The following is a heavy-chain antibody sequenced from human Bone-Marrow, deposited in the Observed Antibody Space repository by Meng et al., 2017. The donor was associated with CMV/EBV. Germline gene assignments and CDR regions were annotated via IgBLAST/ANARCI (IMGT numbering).Heavy chain of an antibody. CDR1: GFTFSSYW. CDR2: IKQDGSEK. V-gene: IGHV3-7*01. Sequence: GESLKISCAASGFTFSSYWMSWVRQAPGKGLEWVANIKQDGSEKYYVDSVKSRFTISRDNAKNSLYLQMNSLRAEDTAVYYCARSRAVAGGYGMDVWGQRTTVTVSS. D-gene: IGHD6-19*01. CDR3: ARSRAVAGGYGMDV. J-gene: IGHJ6*01.